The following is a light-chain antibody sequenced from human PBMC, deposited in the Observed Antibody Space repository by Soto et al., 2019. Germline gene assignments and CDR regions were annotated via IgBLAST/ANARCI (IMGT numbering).Light chain of an antibody. J-gene: IGKJ4*01. Sequence: DIQMTQSPSSLSASVGDRVTITCRAGQTISSYVNWYQPKPGKAPNLLIYGASSLQSGVPSRFRGSGSGTDFTLTISSLQPEDFATYYCQQSYSTPLTFGGGTKVDI. CDR3: QQSYSTPLT. CDR1: QTISSY. V-gene: IGKV1-39*01. CDR2: GAS.